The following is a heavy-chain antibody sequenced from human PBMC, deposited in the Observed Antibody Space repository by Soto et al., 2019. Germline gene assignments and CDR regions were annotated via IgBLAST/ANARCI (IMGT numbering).Heavy chain of an antibody. D-gene: IGHD6-19*01. V-gene: IGHV4-59*12. CDR3: ARVAVAGTRVDY. J-gene: IGHJ4*02. Sequence: ASETLSLTCTVSGGSITSYNWNWLRQPPGKALEWIGYVYNSGSTNYNPSLKSRVTISVDKSKNQFSLKLSSVTAADTAVYYCARVAVAGTRVDYWGQGTLVTVSS. CDR2: VYNSGST. CDR1: GGSITSYN.